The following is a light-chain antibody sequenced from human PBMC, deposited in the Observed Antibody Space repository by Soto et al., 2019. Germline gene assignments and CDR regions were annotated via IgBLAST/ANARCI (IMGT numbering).Light chain of an antibody. Sequence: DIQLTQSPSFLSASVGDRGTITCRASQGISSYLAWYQQKPGKAPKLLIYAASTLQSGVPSRFTGRASRTELLVAVRRRGPKEFATFYVQQVTSVRGVGGGTKVEI. V-gene: IGKV1-9*01. J-gene: IGKJ4*01. CDR3: QQVTSVRG. CDR1: QGISSY. CDR2: AAS.